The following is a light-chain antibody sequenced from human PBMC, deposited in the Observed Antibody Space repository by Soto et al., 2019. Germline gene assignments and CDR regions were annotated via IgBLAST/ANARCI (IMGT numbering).Light chain of an antibody. CDR1: RSDVGGHNY. CDR2: EVG. CDR3: SSYTGGSHAPYV. Sequence: QSALTQPASVSGPPGQSITISCTGTRSDVGGHNYVSWYQQHPGNAPKLMFTEVGNRPSGVSARFSASNSGNTASLSISGLQAEDEADYYCSSYTGGSHAPYVLGTGTQVTVL. J-gene: IGLJ1*01. V-gene: IGLV2-14*01.